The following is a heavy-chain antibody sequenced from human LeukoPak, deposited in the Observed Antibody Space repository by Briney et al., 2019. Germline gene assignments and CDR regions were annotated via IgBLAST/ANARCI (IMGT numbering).Heavy chain of an antibody. CDR2: IWYDGSNK. D-gene: IGHD4-17*01. J-gene: IGHJ4*02. Sequence: PGGSLRLSCAASGFTFSSYGMHWVRQAPGKGLEWVAVIWYDGSNKYYEDSVKGRFTISRDNSKNTLYLQMDSLRAEDTAVYYCAKDLSYGDYVGDYWGQGTLVTVSS. V-gene: IGHV3-33*06. CDR3: AKDLSYGDYVGDY. CDR1: GFTFSSYG.